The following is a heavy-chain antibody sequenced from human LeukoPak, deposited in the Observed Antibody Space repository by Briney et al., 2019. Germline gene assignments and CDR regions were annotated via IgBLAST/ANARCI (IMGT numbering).Heavy chain of an antibody. CDR2: IWFDGSYK. CDR1: GFGFSSFG. D-gene: IGHD3-10*01. CDR3: AREEDYYGSGSSGMDV. V-gene: IGHV3-33*01. Sequence: GGSLRLSSAASGFGFSSFGMHWVRQAPGRGLECPAVIWFDGSYKYYADSVKGRFTISRDNSKNTLYLQMNSLRAEDTAVYYCAREEDYYGSGSSGMDVWGQGTTVTVSS. J-gene: IGHJ6*02.